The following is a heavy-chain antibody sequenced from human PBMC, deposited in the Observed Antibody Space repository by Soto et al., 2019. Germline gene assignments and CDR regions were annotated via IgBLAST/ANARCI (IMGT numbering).Heavy chain of an antibody. CDR1: GGSISSGDSY. J-gene: IGHJ4*02. V-gene: IGHV4-30-4*08. CDR3: ARERAAALAPGYFDY. CDR2: IYSSGST. Sequence: PSETLSLTCTVSGGSISSGDSYWSCIRNPPGKGLKWIGYIYSSGSTYYNPSLTSRVTISVDTSKNPFSLKLSSVTAADTAVYSCARERAAALAPGYFDYWGQGTLITVSS. D-gene: IGHD6-13*01.